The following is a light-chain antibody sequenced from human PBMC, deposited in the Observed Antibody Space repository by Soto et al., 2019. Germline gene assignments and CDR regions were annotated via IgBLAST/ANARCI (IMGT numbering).Light chain of an antibody. V-gene: IGKV3-20*01. CDR3: QQYGTSPMT. Sequence: NVLTQSPGTLSLSPGERATLSCRASQSVNNRLAWYQQKPGQAPRLLISGASNRATGIPDRFSGSGSATDFSLIISSLEPEDFALYFCQQYGTSPMTFGQGTRLEI. J-gene: IGKJ5*01. CDR2: GAS. CDR1: QSVNNR.